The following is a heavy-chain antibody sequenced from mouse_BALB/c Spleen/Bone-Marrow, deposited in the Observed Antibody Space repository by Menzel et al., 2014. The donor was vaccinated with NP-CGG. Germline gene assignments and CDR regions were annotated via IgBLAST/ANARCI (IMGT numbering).Heavy chain of an antibody. CDR1: GYTFTSYY. D-gene: IGHD1-1*01. CDR2: INPSNGGT. J-gene: IGHJ1*01. CDR3: TRSNYGYWFFDV. Sequence: VQLVESGAELVKPGASVKLSCKASGYTFTSYYMYWVKQRPGQGLVWIGEINPSNGGTNFNEKFKSKATLTVDKSSNTAYVQLSSLTSEDSAVYHCTRSNYGYWFFDVWGAGTTVTVSS. V-gene: IGHV1S81*02.